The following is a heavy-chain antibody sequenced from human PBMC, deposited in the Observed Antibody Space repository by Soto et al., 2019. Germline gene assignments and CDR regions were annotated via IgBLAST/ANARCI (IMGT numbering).Heavy chain of an antibody. D-gene: IGHD5-12*01. CDR1: GFTFSSYS. J-gene: IGHJ4*02. CDR3: ARDLGYDYVFDY. Sequence: GGSLRLSCAASGFTFSSYSMNWVRQAPGKGLEWVSSISSSSSYIYYADSVKGRFTISRDNAKNSLYLQMNSLRAEDTAVYYCARDLGYDYVFDYWGQGTLVTVSS. V-gene: IGHV3-21*01. CDR2: ISSSSSYI.